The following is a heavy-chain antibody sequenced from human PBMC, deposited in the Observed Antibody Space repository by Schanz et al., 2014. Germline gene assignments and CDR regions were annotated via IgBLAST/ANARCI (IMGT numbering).Heavy chain of an antibody. CDR2: INPNSGTT. CDR1: GGTFTGYY. V-gene: IGHV1-2*04. CDR3: ARAFGGYDPAGALDY. D-gene: IGHD5-12*01. J-gene: IGHJ4*02. Sequence: QVQLVQSGADVKKPGSSVKVSCKASGGTFTGYYMHWVRQAPGQGLEWMGWINPNSGTTNYAQKFQGWVTMTRDTSISTAYMELSRLKSADTAVYYCARAFGGYDPAGALDYWGQGTLVTVSS.